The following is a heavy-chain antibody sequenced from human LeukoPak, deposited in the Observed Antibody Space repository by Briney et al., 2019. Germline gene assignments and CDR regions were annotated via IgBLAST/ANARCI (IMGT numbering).Heavy chain of an antibody. CDR3: ATVSAVLPVDDFDY. V-gene: IGHV3-23*01. CDR2: ISGSGDSI. Sequence: GGSLRLSCAASGFTFSTYVMSWVPQAPGEGLECGSGISGSGDSIYYVDSVKGRFTISRDNSTNTLYLQMNDRRAEGTAVYYCATVSAVLPVDDFDYCGQGTLVAVSS. D-gene: IGHD2-15*01. J-gene: IGHJ4*02. CDR1: GFTFSTYV.